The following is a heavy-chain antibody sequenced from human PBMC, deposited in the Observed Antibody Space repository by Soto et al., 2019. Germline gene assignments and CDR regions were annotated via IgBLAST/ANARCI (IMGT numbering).Heavy chain of an antibody. J-gene: IGHJ5*02. V-gene: IGHV3-33*01. CDR2: MWYEGTNK. D-gene: IGHD1-1*01. Sequence: QVQLVESGGGVVQPGRSLRLSCAASGFTFSSFGMHWVRQAPGKGLEWVAVMWYEGTNKYYADSVKGRFTISRDNSKNTLFLQMNTLRVEDPAVYYCAGHWHNSWFAPWGQGTLVTVSS. CDR1: GFTFSSFG. CDR3: AGHWHNSWFAP.